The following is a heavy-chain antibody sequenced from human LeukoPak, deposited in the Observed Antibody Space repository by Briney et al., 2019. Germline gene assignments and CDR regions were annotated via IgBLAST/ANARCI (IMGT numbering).Heavy chain of an antibody. V-gene: IGHV4-59*08. CDR3: ASAKTYSYNWFDP. CDR2: IYNSGGT. Sequence: SETLSLTCTVSGGSINSYYWNWIRQPAGKGLEWIGYIYNSGGTSYNPSLKSRVTISADMSKNQFSLKLSSVTAADTAVYYCASAKTYSYNWFDPWGQGTLVTVSS. CDR1: GGSINSYY. D-gene: IGHD2-15*01. J-gene: IGHJ5*02.